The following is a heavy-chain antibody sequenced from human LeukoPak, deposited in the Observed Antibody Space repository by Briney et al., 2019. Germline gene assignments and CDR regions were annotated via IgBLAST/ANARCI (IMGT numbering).Heavy chain of an antibody. CDR1: GFTFSNYA. CDR3: AKGRTYYYYYMDV. Sequence: GGSLRLSCAASGFTFSNYAMSWVRQAPGKGLEWLSTIGDTTYYADSVKGRFTISRDNSKNTLYLQMKSLRAEDTAVYYCAKGRTYYYYYMDVWGKGTTVTVSS. CDR2: IGDTT. J-gene: IGHJ6*03. V-gene: IGHV3-23*01.